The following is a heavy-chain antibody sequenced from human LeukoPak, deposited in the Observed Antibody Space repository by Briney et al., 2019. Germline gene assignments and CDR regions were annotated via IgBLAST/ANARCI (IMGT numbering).Heavy chain of an antibody. CDR2: INPSGGST. Sequence: ASVKVSCKASGYTFTSYYMHWVRQAPGQGLEWMGIINPSGGSTSYAQKLQGRVTKTRDTSTSTVYMELSSLRSEDTAVYYCARDQERSGWYGWFDPWGQGTLVTVSS. D-gene: IGHD6-19*01. J-gene: IGHJ5*02. V-gene: IGHV1-46*01. CDR3: ARDQERSGWYGWFDP. CDR1: GYTFTSYY.